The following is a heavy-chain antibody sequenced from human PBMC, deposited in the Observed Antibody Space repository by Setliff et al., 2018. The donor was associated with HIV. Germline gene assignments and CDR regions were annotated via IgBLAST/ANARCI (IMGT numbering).Heavy chain of an antibody. CDR1: GFTFSYYT. V-gene: IGHV3-30*04. D-gene: IGHD3-10*01. J-gene: IGHJ5*02. CDR3: AKDRYGSGSWYEGGWFDP. Sequence: PGGSLRLSCAASGFTFSYYTMHWIRQTPDNGLEWVAVISYDGNSQYYADSVKGRFTLSRDNFRNTLYLQMNSLRAEDTAVYYCAKDRYGSGSWYEGGWFDPWGQGTLVTVSS. CDR2: ISYDGNSQ.